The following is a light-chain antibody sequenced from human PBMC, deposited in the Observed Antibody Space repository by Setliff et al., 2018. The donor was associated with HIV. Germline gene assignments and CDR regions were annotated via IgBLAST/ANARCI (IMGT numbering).Light chain of an antibody. J-gene: IGKJ5*01. Sequence: EIVLTQSPGTLSLSPGERATLSCRASQSVSSNYLAWYQQKPGQAPRLLIYGASSRATGIPDRFSGSGSGTDFTLTISGLEPEDFAVYYCQQYGSPITFGQGTRLEIK. V-gene: IGKV3-20*01. CDR2: GAS. CDR1: QSVSSNY. CDR3: QQYGSPIT.